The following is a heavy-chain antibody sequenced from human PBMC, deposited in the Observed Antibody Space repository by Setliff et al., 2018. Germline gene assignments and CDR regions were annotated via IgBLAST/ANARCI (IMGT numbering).Heavy chain of an antibody. Sequence: SETLSLTCTVSGHSISSGYYRSCIRQPPGKRLEWIGEIIHSGSTNYNPSLKSRVTISMDTSKNQFSLKVSSVTAADTAVYYCARSFSRREKFLLDYWGQGALVTVSS. V-gene: IGHV4-34*12. J-gene: IGHJ4*02. CDR2: IIHSGST. CDR1: GHSISSGYY. CDR3: ARSFSRREKFLLDY.